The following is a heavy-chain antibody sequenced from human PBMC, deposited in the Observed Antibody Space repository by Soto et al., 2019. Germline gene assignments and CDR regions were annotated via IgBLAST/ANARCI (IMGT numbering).Heavy chain of an antibody. CDR1: GYTFTSSD. CDR3: ARVRSPGPPPYNWFDP. J-gene: IGHJ5*02. CDR2: ISAYNGNT. V-gene: IGHV1-18*04. Sequence: QVQLVQSGGEVKKPGASVRVSCKASGYTFTSSDITWVRQAPGQGLEWMGWISAYNGNTNYAQKLQGRVNMTPDTPTNTAYMELSNLISDDTAVYFCARVRSPGPPPYNWFDPWGQGTLVTVSS.